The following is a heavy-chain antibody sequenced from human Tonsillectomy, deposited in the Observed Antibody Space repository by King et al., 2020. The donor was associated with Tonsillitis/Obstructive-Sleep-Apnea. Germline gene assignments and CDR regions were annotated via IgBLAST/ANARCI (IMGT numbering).Heavy chain of an antibody. CDR3: ARDLSSSPYNWFDP. CDR1: GGSISSYY. Sequence: VQLQESGPGLVKPSETLSLTCTVSGGSISSYYWSWIRPPAGQGLEWIGLIDTSGNTNYNPSLKTRVTMSVDTSKNQFSLKLSSVTAADTAVYYCARDLSSSPYNWFDPWGQGILVTVSS. V-gene: IGHV4-4*07. J-gene: IGHJ5*02. D-gene: IGHD6-13*01. CDR2: IDTSGNT.